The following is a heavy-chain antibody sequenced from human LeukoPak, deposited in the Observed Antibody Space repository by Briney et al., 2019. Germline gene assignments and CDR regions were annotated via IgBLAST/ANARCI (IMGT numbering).Heavy chain of an antibody. V-gene: IGHV4-39*01. CDR1: GDSFSSSSHY. CDR2: IRNSGNT. CDR3: ARHVYGEYGPGDY. D-gene: IGHD4-17*01. J-gene: IGHJ4*02. Sequence: PSETLSLTCTVSGDSFSSSSHYWGWLRQPPGRGLEWIRSIRNSGNTYYSPSLKSRVTISVDTSKNQFSLKLSSVTAADTAVYYCARHVYGEYGPGDYWGQGILVTVSS.